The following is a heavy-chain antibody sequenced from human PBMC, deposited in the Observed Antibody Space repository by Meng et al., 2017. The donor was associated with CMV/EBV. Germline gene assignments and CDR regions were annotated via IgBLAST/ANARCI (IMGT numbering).Heavy chain of an antibody. CDR3: ARDGINIVVVPAAMISYYFDY. V-gene: IGHV4-38-2*02. Sequence: SETLSLTCTVSGYSISSGYYWGWIRQPPGKGLEWIGSIYHSGSTYYNPSLKSRVTISVDTSKNQFSLKLSPVTAADTAVYYCARDGINIVVVPAAMISYYFDYWGQGTLVTVSS. CDR1: GYSISSGYY. D-gene: IGHD2-2*01. J-gene: IGHJ4*02. CDR2: IYHSGST.